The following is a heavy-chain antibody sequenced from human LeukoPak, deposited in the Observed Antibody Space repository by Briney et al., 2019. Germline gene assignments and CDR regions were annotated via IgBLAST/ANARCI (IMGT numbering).Heavy chain of an antibody. CDR1: GSSFNYYA. CDR3: AKNYNSHDAFDI. Sequence: GGSLTLTCNASGSSFNYYAWTWVRQPAGKGLEWVSGISGSGGETFYADSVRGRFTISRDNSRNTLNLQMNSLRAEDTAVYYCAKNYNSHDAFDIWGQGTMVAVSS. D-gene: IGHD5-24*01. V-gene: IGHV3-23*01. J-gene: IGHJ3*02. CDR2: ISGSGGET.